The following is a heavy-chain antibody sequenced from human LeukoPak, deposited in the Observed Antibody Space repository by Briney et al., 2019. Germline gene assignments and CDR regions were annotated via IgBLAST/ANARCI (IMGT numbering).Heavy chain of an antibody. D-gene: IGHD6-13*01. V-gene: IGHV3-48*01. Sequence: GGSLRLSCVASGFTFSSYSMNWVRQAPGKGLDWISGINSDSSAIYYADPVKGRFTISRDSSKNTLYLQVSSLRAEDTAVYYCARDLKYSSSWYYFDYWGQGTLVTVSS. J-gene: IGHJ4*02. CDR3: ARDLKYSSSWYYFDY. CDR1: GFTFSSYS. CDR2: INSDSSAI.